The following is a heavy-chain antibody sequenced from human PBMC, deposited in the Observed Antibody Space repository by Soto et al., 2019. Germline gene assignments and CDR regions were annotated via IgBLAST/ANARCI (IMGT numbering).Heavy chain of an antibody. D-gene: IGHD4-4*01. Sequence: QVQLVESGGGVVQPGRSLRLSCAASGFTFSADGMHWVRQAPGKGLEWVAVILHDGSYKYYGDSVKGRFTISRDNSKNTLYLQMNSVRGDDTAVYYCAKGDYNNFLDYWGQGTLVTVSS. CDR1: GFTFSADG. J-gene: IGHJ4*02. V-gene: IGHV3-30*18. CDR2: ILHDGSYK. CDR3: AKGDYNNFLDY.